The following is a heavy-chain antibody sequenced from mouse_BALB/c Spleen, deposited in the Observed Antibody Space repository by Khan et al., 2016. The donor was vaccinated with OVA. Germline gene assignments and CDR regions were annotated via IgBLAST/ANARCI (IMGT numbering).Heavy chain of an antibody. CDR1: GFSLTTYG. CDR2: IWSGGST. Sequence: QIQLVQSGPGLVQPSQSLSITCTVSGFSLTTYGVHWVRQSPGKGLEWLGVIWSGGSTDYNAAFISRLSISKDNSKSQVFFKMNSLQANDTAIYYCARNYDYDEGLAYWGQGTLVTVSA. V-gene: IGHV2-2*02. CDR3: ARNYDYDEGLAY. D-gene: IGHD2-4*01. J-gene: IGHJ3*01.